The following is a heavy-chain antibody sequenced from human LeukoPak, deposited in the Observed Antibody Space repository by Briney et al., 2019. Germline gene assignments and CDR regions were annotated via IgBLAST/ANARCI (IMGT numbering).Heavy chain of an antibody. Sequence: ASVKVSCKASGYTFTSYYMHWVRQAPGQGLEWMGIINPSGGSTSYAQKFQGRVTMTRDTSTSTVYMELSSLRSEDTAVYYCARDPGSGGFGERDAFDIWGQGTMVTVSS. CDR2: INPSGGST. D-gene: IGHD3-10*01. J-gene: IGHJ3*02. CDR1: GYTFTSYY. V-gene: IGHV1-46*01. CDR3: ARDPGSGGFGERDAFDI.